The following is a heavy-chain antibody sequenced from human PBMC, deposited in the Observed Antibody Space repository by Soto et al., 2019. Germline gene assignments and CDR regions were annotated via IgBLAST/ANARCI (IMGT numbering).Heavy chain of an antibody. D-gene: IGHD6-13*01. Sequence: SETLSLTCTVSGGSISSSSYYWGWIRQPPGKGLEWIGSIYYSGSTYYNPSLKSRVTISVDTSKNQFSLKLSSVTAADTAVYYCARQAPIAAAGTPFYYYYGMDVWGQGTTATVSS. J-gene: IGHJ6*02. CDR3: ARQAPIAAAGTPFYYYYGMDV. V-gene: IGHV4-39*01. CDR1: GGSISSSSYY. CDR2: IYYSGST.